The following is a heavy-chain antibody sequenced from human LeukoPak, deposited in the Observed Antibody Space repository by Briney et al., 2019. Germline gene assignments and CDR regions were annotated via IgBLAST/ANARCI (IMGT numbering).Heavy chain of an antibody. CDR2: MNPDTGNT. J-gene: IGHJ4*02. D-gene: IGHD3-10*01. CDR3: ARGRWFGESPWDS. V-gene: IGHV1-8*01. CDR1: GYTFTSYD. Sequence: GASVKVSCKASGYTFTSYDINWVRQAPGQGLEWMGWMNPDTGNTDYAQKFQGRVSITRNTSIKTAYMELSSLRSDDTAVYYCARGRWFGESPWDSWGQGTLVTVSS.